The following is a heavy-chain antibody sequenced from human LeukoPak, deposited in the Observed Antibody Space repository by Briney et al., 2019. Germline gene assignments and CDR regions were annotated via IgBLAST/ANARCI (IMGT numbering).Heavy chain of an antibody. CDR3: ARDTYYYDSSGYYYEDAFDI. CDR1: GGSISSYY. D-gene: IGHD3-22*01. V-gene: IGHV4-4*07. Sequence: TSETLSLTCTVSGGSISSYYWSWIRQPAGKGLEWIGRIYTSGSTNYNPSLKSRVTMSVDTSKNQFSLKLSSVTAADTAVYYCARDTYYYDSSGYYYEDAFDIWGQGTMVTVSS. J-gene: IGHJ3*02. CDR2: IYTSGST.